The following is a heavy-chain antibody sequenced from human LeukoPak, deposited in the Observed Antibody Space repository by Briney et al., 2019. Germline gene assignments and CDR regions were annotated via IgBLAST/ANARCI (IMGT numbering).Heavy chain of an antibody. J-gene: IGHJ6*03. CDR3: ARVIPPEYSSSLDYYYYMDV. D-gene: IGHD6-6*01. CDR1: GGSISSGSYY. Sequence: PSQTLSLTCTISGGSISSGSYYWSWIRQPAGKGLEWNGRIYTSGSTNYNPSLKSRVTISVDTSKNQFSLKLSSVTAADTAVYYCARVIPPEYSSSLDYYYYMDVWGKGTTVTVSS. V-gene: IGHV4-61*02. CDR2: IYTSGST.